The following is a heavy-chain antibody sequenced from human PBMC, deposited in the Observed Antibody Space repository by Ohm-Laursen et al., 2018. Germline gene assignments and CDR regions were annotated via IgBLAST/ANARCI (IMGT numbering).Heavy chain of an antibody. V-gene: IGHV3-64*01. CDR3: ASVEYGGYNC. D-gene: IGHD2-21*01. CDR2: ITPNGDAT. Sequence: SLRLSCSASGFTFSRYGIHWVRQAPGKGLEYVSAITPNGDATYYANSVKGRFTISRDNSKNTVYLQMGSLRTEDMAVYYCASVEYGGYNCWGQGTLVTVSS. CDR1: GFTFSRYG. J-gene: IGHJ4*02.